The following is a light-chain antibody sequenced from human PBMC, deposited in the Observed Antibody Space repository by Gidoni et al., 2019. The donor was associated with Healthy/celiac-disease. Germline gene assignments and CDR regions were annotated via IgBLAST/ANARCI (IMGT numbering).Light chain of an antibody. CDR1: QSLLHSNGYNY. CDR2: LGS. V-gene: IGKV2-28*01. Sequence: DIVMTQSPLSLPVTPGEPASISCRSSQSLLHSNGYNYLDWYLQKPGQSPQLLIYLGSNRASGVPDRFSGSXXXTDFTLKISRVEAEDVGVYYCMQALQXXXXTFGQGTKLEIK. CDR3: MQALQXXXXT. J-gene: IGKJ2*01.